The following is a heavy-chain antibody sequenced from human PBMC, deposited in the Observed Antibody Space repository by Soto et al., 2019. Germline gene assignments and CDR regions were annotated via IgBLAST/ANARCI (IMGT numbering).Heavy chain of an antibody. V-gene: IGHV3-7*01. D-gene: IGHD3-3*01. J-gene: IGHJ6*02. CDR2: IKQDGSEK. CDR1: GFTFSSYW. CDR3: ARLGDYDFWSGYYTGHYYGMDV. Sequence: EVQLVESGGGLVQPGGSLRLSCAASGFTFSSYWMSWVRQAPGKGLEWVANIKQDGSEKYYVDSVKGRFTISRDNAKNSLYLQMNSLRAEDTAVYYCARLGDYDFWSGYYTGHYYGMDVWGQGTTVTVSS.